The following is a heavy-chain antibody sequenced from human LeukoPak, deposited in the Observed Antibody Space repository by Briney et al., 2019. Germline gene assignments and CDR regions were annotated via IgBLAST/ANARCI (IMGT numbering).Heavy chain of an antibody. Sequence: TSQTLSLTCTVSGGSISSGGYYWSWIRQHPGKGLEWIGYIYYSGSTYYNPSLKSRVTISVDTSKNQFSLKLSSVTAADTAVYYCAGHSTTVTVLSLNYYYGMDVWGQGTTVTVSS. V-gene: IGHV4-31*03. CDR1: GGSISSGGYY. D-gene: IGHD4-17*01. CDR2: IYYSGST. CDR3: AGHSTTVTVLSLNYYYGMDV. J-gene: IGHJ6*02.